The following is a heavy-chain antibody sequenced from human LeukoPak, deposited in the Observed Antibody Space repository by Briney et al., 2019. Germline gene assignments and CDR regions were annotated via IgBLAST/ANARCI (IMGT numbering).Heavy chain of an antibody. CDR1: GVTITGYY. V-gene: IGHV4-4*07. D-gene: IGHD3-22*01. Sequence: SETLSLTCIVSGVTITGYYLNWIRQPAGQGLEWLGRVYSSGVGNYNPSLTSRVTMSVDTSKNQFSLMLTSLTAADTAVCYCGGEEFLHKIDSSGYFVYWGQGTLVTVSS. J-gene: IGHJ4*02. CDR2: VYSSGVG. CDR3: GGEEFLHKIDSSGYFVY.